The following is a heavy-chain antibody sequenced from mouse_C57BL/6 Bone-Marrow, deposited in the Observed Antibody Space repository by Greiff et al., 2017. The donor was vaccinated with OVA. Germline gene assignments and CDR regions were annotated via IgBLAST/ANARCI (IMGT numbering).Heavy chain of an antibody. Sequence: VQLQQPGAELVKPGASVKLSCKASGYTFTSYWMHWVKQRPGQGLEWIGMIHPNSGSTNYNEKFKSKATLTVDKSSSTAYMQLSSLTSEDSAVYYWARGGRVTTYWYFDVWGTGTTVTVSA. CDR2: IHPNSGST. CDR3: ARGGRVTTYWYFDV. CDR1: GYTFTSYW. D-gene: IGHD2-2*01. V-gene: IGHV1-64*01. J-gene: IGHJ1*03.